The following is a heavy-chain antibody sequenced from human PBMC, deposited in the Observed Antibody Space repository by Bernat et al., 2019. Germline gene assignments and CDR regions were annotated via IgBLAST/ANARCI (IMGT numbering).Heavy chain of an antibody. CDR3: AKDSVELLRAQFAY. CDR2: MRGSGGST. V-gene: IGHV3-23*01. CDR1: GFTFSSYA. J-gene: IGHJ4*02. Sequence: EVQLLESGGGLVQPGGSLRLSCAASGFTFSSYAMSWVRQAPGKGLEWVSAMRGSGGSTYYADSVKGRFTISRDNSKNTLYLQLNSLRAEDTAVYYCAKDSVELLRAQFAYWGQGALVTVSS. D-gene: IGHD2-15*01.